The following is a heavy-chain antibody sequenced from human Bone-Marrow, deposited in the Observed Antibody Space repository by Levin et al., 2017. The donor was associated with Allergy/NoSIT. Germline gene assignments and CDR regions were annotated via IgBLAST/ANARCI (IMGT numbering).Heavy chain of an antibody. CDR2: IKQDGSEK. V-gene: IGHV3-7*01. J-gene: IGHJ6*02. CDR3: ARDIIGDYVWGSYHHYGMDV. CDR1: GFTFSSSW. D-gene: IGHD3-16*02. Sequence: LSLTCAASGFTFSSSWMSWVRQAPGKGLEWVANIKQDGSEKYYVDSVKGRFTISRDNAKNSLYLQMNSLRAEDTAVYYCARDIIGDYVWGSYHHYGMDVWGQGTTVTVSS.